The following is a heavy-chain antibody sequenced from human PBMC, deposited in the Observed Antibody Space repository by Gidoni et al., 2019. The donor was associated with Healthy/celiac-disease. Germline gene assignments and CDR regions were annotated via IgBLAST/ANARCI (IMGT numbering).Heavy chain of an antibody. CDR2: RWYDGSNK. Sequence: QVQLVESGGGVVQPGRSLSLSCAASGFTFSSYGMHWVRQAPGKGLEWVAVRWYDGSNKYYADSVKGRFTISRDNSKNTLYLQMNSLRAEDTAVYYCAREGYDSSRDAFDIWGQGTMVTVSS. CDR1: GFTFSSYG. J-gene: IGHJ3*02. V-gene: IGHV3-33*01. CDR3: AREGYDSSRDAFDI. D-gene: IGHD3-22*01.